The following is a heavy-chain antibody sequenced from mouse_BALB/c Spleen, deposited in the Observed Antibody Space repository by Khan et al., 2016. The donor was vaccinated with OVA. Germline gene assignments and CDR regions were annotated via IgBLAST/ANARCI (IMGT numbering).Heavy chain of an antibody. Sequence: VQLQQSGAELGKPGASVKLSCTAPGFNIQDTYIHWVKQRPEQGLEWIGRIDPSNGNTKYDPKFQGKATITADTSSNTAYLQLSSLTSEDTAVYYCARNDGYDVDYWGQGTTLTVSS. CDR1: GFNIQDTY. J-gene: IGHJ2*01. CDR3: ARNDGYDVDY. CDR2: IDPSNGNT. V-gene: IGHV14-3*02. D-gene: IGHD2-2*01.